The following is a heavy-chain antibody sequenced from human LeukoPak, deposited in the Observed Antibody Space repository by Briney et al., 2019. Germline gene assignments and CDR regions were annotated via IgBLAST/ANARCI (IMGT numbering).Heavy chain of an antibody. V-gene: IGHV4-4*02. CDR2: IYHSGST. J-gene: IGHJ6*02. CDR3: AREMATTRNYYYGMDV. D-gene: IGHD5-24*01. CDR1: GGSISRSNW. Sequence: PSETLSLTCAVSGGSISRSNWWSWVRQPPGKGLEWIGEIYHSGSTNYNPSLKSRVTISVDKSKNQFSLKLSSVTAADTAVYYCAREMATTRNYYYGMDVWGQGTTVTVSS.